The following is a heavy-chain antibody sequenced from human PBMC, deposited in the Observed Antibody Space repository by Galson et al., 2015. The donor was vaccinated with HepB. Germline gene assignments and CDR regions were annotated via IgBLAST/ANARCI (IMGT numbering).Heavy chain of an antibody. Sequence: SLRLSCAVSGFTFSSYWMSWVRQAPGKGPEWVANIREDGSEGYYVDSVEGRFTISRDNAKNLLYLQMNSLRAEDPALYYCARAKYGPEYWGQGTLVTASS. CDR2: IREDGSEG. D-gene: IGHD2-2*01. CDR3: ARAKYGPEY. J-gene: IGHJ4*02. V-gene: IGHV3-7*01. CDR1: GFTFSSYW.